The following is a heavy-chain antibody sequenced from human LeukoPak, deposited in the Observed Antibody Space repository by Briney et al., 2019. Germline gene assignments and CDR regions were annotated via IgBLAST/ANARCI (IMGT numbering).Heavy chain of an antibody. CDR1: GGTFNNYA. V-gene: IGHV1-69*13. CDR2: IIPVFGTT. J-gene: IGHJ5*02. Sequence: SVKVSCKASGGTFNNYAITWVRQAPGQGREWRGGIIPVFGTTNYAQKFQDRVTITADESTTTAYMELSSLRSEDTAVYYCAREVPTVLLPTVMMGWFDPWGQGTLVTVSS. CDR3: AREVPTVLLPTVMMGWFDP. D-gene: IGHD2-2*01.